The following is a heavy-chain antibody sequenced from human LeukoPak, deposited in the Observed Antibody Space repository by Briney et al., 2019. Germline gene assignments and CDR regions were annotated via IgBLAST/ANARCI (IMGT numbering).Heavy chain of an antibody. D-gene: IGHD1-26*01. V-gene: IGHV3-66*01. CDR3: ARSLATQYYYYYMDV. Sequence: PGGSLRLSCAASGFTFSSYAMSWVRQAPGKGLEWVSVIYSGGSTYYADSVKGRFTISRDNSKNTLYLQMNSLRAEDTAVYYCARSLATQYYYYYMDVWGKGTTVTISS. CDR2: IYSGGST. J-gene: IGHJ6*03. CDR1: GFTFSSYA.